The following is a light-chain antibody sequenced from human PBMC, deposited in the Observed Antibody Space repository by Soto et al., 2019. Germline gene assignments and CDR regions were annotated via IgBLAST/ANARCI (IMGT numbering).Light chain of an antibody. CDR2: DKN. V-gene: IGLV7-46*01. Sequence: QAVVTQEPSLTVSPGGTVTLTCGSNTGAVTTGHYPYWFQQKPGQAPRTLIYDKNNKHSWTPARFSGSLLGGKAALTLSGAQPEDEADYYCLLSYRGVGVFGGGTKLTVL. CDR3: LLSYRGVGV. J-gene: IGLJ2*01. CDR1: TGAVTTGHY.